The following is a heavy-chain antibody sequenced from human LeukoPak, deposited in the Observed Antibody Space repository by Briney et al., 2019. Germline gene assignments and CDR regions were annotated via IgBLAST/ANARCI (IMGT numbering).Heavy chain of an antibody. D-gene: IGHD1-1*01. CDR3: ARDQGSLTRSWYTGY. CDR2: INPNSGGT. V-gene: IGHV1-2*02. CDR1: GYTFTGYY. J-gene: IGHJ4*02. Sequence: GASVKVSCQASGYTFTGYYMHWVRQAPGQGLEWMGWINPNSGGTNFAQKFQGRVTMTRDTSITTAYMDLSSLTPDDTAVYFCARDQGSLTRSWYTGYWGQGTQVTVSS.